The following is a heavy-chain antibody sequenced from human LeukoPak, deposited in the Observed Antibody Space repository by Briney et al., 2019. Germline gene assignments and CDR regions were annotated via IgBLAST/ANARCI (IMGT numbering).Heavy chain of an antibody. CDR2: LYSDGTT. V-gene: IGHV3-53*05. D-gene: IGHD6-13*01. CDR1: GFSVSSNY. CDR3: ARGGSSRPGYFDY. Sequence: GGSLRLSCAASGFSVSSNYVNWVRQAPGKGLEWASVLYSDGTTYYPDSVKGRFTISRDNTKNTLYLQMNSLRAEDTAVYYCARGGSSRPGYFDYWGQGTLVTVSS. J-gene: IGHJ4*02.